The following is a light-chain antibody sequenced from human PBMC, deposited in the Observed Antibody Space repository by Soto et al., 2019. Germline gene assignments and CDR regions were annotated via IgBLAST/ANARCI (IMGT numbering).Light chain of an antibody. CDR1: SSDVGAYTY. Sequence: QSVLTQPASVSRSPGQSITVSCTGTSSDVGAYTYVSWYQQHPGKAPKLMIYGVSNRPSGVSNRFSGSKSGNTAFLIISGLQAEDEADYYCTSYTSNSTPYVFGGGTKVTVL. V-gene: IGLV2-14*01. CDR2: GVS. J-gene: IGLJ1*01. CDR3: TSYTSNSTPYV.